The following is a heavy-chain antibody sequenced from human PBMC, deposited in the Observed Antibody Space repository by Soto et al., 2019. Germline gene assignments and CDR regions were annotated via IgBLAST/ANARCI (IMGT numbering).Heavy chain of an antibody. CDR2: IHDSGNT. CDR3: XRARGGDSGDYASLFDR. D-gene: IGHD4-17*01. CDR1: GGSVSIGDYL. J-gene: IGHJ5*02. Sequence: SETLSLTCTVFGGSVSIGDYLWSWIRQRPGKGLEWIGYIHDSGNTYYNPSLKSRVTISLDTSKNQFSLKVTSMTAADTAVYFCXRARGGDSGDYASLFDRWGQGNLVTVSS. V-gene: IGHV4-30-4*01.